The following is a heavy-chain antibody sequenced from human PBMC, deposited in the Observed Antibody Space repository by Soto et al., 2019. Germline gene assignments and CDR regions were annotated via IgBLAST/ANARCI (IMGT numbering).Heavy chain of an antibody. CDR2: ISGRAGTT. Sequence: GGSLRLSCAGSGFTFSTYAMTWVRQAPGKGLEWVSSISGRAGTTYYADSVKGRFTISRDNAKNNLFLEITNMDPVDTATYYCAHHLPYSSSFNWFDPWGQGTLVTVSS. J-gene: IGHJ5*02. D-gene: IGHD6-13*01. CDR3: AHHLPYSSSFNWFDP. CDR1: GFTFSTYA. V-gene: IGHV3-23*01.